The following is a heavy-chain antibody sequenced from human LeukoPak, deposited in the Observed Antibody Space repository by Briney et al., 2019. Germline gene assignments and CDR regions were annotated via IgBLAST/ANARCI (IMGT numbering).Heavy chain of an antibody. V-gene: IGHV5-51*01. CDR1: GYSFTSYW. CDR2: IYPGDSDT. J-gene: IGHJ3*02. CDR3: ARPRPIVVVPAATDAFDI. Sequence: PGESLKISCKGSGYSFTSYWIGWVRQMPGKGLERMGVIYPGDSDTRYSPSFQGQVTISADKSISTAYLQWSSLKASDTAMYYCARPRPIVVVPAATDAFDIWGQGTMVTVSS. D-gene: IGHD2-2*01.